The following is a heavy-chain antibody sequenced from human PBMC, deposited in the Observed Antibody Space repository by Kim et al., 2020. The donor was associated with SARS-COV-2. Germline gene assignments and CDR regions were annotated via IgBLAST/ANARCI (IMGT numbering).Heavy chain of an antibody. D-gene: IGHD4-17*01. CDR3: ARDGLVTTGGDY. CDR1: GGSISSSSYY. V-gene: IGHV4-39*07. CDR2: IYYSGST. Sequence: SETLSLTCTVSGGSISSSSYYWGWIRQPPGKGLEWIGSIYYSGSTYYNPSLKSRVTISVDTSKNQFSLKLSSVTAADTAVYYCARDGLVTTGGDYWGQGTLVTVSS. J-gene: IGHJ4*02.